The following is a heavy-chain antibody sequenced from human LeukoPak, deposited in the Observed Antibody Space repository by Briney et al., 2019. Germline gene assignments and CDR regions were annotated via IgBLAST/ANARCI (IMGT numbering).Heavy chain of an antibody. J-gene: IGHJ4*02. Sequence: SETLSLTCTVSGGSISSHYWSWIRQPPGKGLEWIGSIYYSGSTYYNPSLKSRVTISVDTSKNQFSLKLSSVTAADTAVYYCARRYYDSSGYYYENYFDYWGQGTLVTVSS. CDR3: ARRYYDSSGYYYENYFDY. CDR1: GGSISSHY. CDR2: IYYSGST. D-gene: IGHD3-22*01. V-gene: IGHV4-59*11.